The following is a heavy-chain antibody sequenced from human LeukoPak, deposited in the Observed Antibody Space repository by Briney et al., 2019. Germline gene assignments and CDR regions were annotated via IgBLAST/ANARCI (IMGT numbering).Heavy chain of an antibody. V-gene: IGHV3-23*01. J-gene: IGHJ4*02. CDR1: GFTFSSYA. CDR2: ISVSGDST. Sequence: GGSLRLSCAASGFTFSSYAMSWVRQAPGQGLEWVSVISVSGDSTYYADSVKGRFTISRDNSKNTLYLQMNSLRAEDTAVYYCASQEYYYDSSGSYYWGQGTLVTVSS. CDR3: ASQEYYYDSSGSYY. D-gene: IGHD3-22*01.